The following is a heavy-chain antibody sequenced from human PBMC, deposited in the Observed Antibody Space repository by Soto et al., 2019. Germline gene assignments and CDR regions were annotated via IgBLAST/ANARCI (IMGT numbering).Heavy chain of an antibody. Sequence: AASVKVSCKPSGHTFSAYYIHWVRQAPGQGLEWMGWINPNSGGTNYAQKFQGRVTMTRDTSSRTVYMELSRLTSDDTAVYYCARALIRFLDWIPENYYYGMDVWGQGTTVTVS. V-gene: IGHV1-2*02. CDR2: INPNSGGT. CDR1: GHTFSAYY. J-gene: IGHJ6*02. CDR3: ARALIRFLDWIPENYYYGMDV. D-gene: IGHD3-3*01.